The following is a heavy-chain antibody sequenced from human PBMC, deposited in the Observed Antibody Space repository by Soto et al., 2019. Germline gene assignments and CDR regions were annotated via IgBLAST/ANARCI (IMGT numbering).Heavy chain of an antibody. CDR3: ARGQGYCSSTSCYPYYYGIDV. CDR2: VKSKTDGGTA. Sequence: EVQLVESGGGLVKPGGSLRLSCTASGFSFSYAWMSWVRQAPGKGLEWVGRVKSKTDGGTADYAAPVKGRFTISRDDSKSTLYLQMNSLIAEDTAVYYVARGQGYCSSTSCYPYYYGIDVWGQGTTVTVSS. J-gene: IGHJ6*02. CDR1: GFSFSYAW. D-gene: IGHD2-2*01. V-gene: IGHV3-15*01.